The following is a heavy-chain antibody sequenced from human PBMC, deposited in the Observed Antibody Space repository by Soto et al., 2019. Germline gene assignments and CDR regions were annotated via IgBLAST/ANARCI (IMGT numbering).Heavy chain of an antibody. CDR3: AREEPYDSSSKY. Sequence: SGKVWCKASGYTFTSYAMHWVRQAPGQRLEWMGWINAGNGNTKYSQKFQGRVTITRDTSASTAYMELSSLRSEDTAVYYCAREEPYDSSSKYWGQGTLVTVYS. J-gene: IGHJ4*02. CDR1: GYTFTSYA. V-gene: IGHV1-3*01. CDR2: INAGNGNT. D-gene: IGHD3-22*01.